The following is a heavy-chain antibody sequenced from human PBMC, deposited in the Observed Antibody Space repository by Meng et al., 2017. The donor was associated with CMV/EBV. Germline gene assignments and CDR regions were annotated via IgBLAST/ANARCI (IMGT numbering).Heavy chain of an antibody. V-gene: IGHV1-69*12. CDR2: IIPIFGTA. CDR1: GGTFSSYA. J-gene: IGHJ4*02. D-gene: IGHD2-15*01. Sequence: VQLVESGSEVKKPRSSVKVSCKASGGTFSSYAISWGRHAPGQGLEWMGGIIPIFGTANYEQKFQGRVTITADESTSTAYMGPSRLRSEDTAVYYCARVCGGSCFDYWGQGTLVTVSS. CDR3: ARVCGGSCFDY.